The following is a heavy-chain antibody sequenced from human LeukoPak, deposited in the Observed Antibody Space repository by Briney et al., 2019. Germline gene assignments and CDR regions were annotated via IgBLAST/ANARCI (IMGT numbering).Heavy chain of an antibody. CDR1: GFTFSSYA. Sequence: GGFLRLSCAASGFTFSSYAMHWVRQAPGKGLEWVAVISYDGSNKYYADSVKGRLTISRDNSKNTLYLQMNSLRAEDTAVYYCARDYHGMDVWGQGTTVTVSS. J-gene: IGHJ6*02. V-gene: IGHV3-30*04. CDR2: ISYDGSNK. CDR3: ARDYHGMDV.